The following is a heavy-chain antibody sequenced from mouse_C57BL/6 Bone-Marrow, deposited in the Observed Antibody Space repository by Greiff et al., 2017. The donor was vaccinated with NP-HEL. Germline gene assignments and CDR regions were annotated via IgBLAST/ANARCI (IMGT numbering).Heavy chain of an antibody. CDR1: GYTFTSYW. J-gene: IGHJ4*01. V-gene: IGHV1-69*01. Sequence: QVQLQQPGAELVMPGASVKLSCKASGYTFTSYWMHWVKQRPGQGLEWIGEIDPSDSYTNYNQKFKGKSTLTVDKSSSTAYMQLSSLTSEDSAVYYCARWDTTVVASSYYAMGYWGQGTSVTVSS. D-gene: IGHD1-1*01. CDR2: IDPSDSYT. CDR3: ARWDTTVVASSYYAMGY.